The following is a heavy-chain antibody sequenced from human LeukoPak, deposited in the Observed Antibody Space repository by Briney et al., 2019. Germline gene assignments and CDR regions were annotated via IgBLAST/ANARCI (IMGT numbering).Heavy chain of an antibody. V-gene: IGHV4-39*01. CDR3: ARGSSSWSHEFDP. D-gene: IGHD6-13*01. Sequence: PSETLSLTCTVSGGSISSSSYYWGWIRQPPGKGLEWIGSIYYRGSTYYNPSLKSRVTISVDTSKNQFSLKLRSVTAANTAVYYCARGSSSWSHEFDPWGQGTLVTVSS. J-gene: IGHJ5*02. CDR1: GGSISSSSYY. CDR2: IYYRGST.